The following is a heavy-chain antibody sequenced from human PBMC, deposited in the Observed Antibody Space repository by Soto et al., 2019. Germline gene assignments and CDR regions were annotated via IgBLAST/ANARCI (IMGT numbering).Heavy chain of an antibody. CDR1: GFTFSSYA. V-gene: IGHV3-30-3*01. CDR2: ISYDGSNK. J-gene: IGHJ4*02. D-gene: IGHD6-19*01. Sequence: PGGSLRLSCAASGFTFSSYAMHWVRQAPGKGLEWVAVISYDGSNKYYADSVKGRFTISRDNSKNTLYLQMNSLRAEDTAVYYCARVRIAVAGTSDYWGQGTLVTVSS. CDR3: ARVRIAVAGTSDY.